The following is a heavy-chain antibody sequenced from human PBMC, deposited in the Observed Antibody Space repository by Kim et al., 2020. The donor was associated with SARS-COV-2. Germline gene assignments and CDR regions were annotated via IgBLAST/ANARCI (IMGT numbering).Heavy chain of an antibody. CDR3: ARVTSGWYEVYF. J-gene: IGHJ4*02. CDR2: T. D-gene: IGHD6-19*01. V-gene: IGHV4-59*01. Sequence: TSYNPSLKSRVAISRDTPRNQFSLRMSAVTAADTAIYYCARVTSGWYEVYFWGQGTLVPVSS.